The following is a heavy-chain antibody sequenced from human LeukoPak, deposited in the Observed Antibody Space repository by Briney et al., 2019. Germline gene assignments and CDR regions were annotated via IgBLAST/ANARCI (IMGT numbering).Heavy chain of an antibody. D-gene: IGHD3-22*01. CDR1: GFSLSTSGMC. J-gene: IGHJ4*02. Sequence: SGPALVKPTQTLTLTCTFSGFSLSTSGMCVSWIRQPPGKGLEWIGNIYDSGSTNYNPSLKSRLTISVDTSKNQCSLKLSSVTAADTAVYYCARQSISGSSLSYFDYWGQGTLVNVSS. V-gene: IGHV4-61*08. CDR2: IYDSGST. CDR3: ARQSISGSSLSYFDY.